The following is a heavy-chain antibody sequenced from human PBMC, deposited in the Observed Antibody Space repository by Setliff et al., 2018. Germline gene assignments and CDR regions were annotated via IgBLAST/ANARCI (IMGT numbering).Heavy chain of an antibody. CDR3: ARAPLSVPYGDYGPRQYFDL. V-gene: IGHV4-59*11. CDR2: VFHTGST. J-gene: IGHJ2*01. Sequence: SETLSLTCSVSSGSIGSHYWSWMRQPPGKGLEWIGHVFHTGSTKYNPSLGSRVTISVDTSENYFSLRLTSVTAADTAVYYCARAPLSVPYGDYGPRQYFDLWGRGSLVTVSS. CDR1: SGSIGSHY. D-gene: IGHD4-17*01.